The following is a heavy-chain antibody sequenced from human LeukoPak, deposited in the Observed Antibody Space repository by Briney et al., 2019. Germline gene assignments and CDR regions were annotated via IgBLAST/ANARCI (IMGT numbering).Heavy chain of an antibody. CDR3: ARGSTFETFPIFS. J-gene: IGHJ5*02. CDR1: GFTFSSYW. D-gene: IGHD3-16*01. Sequence: LRLSCAASGFTFSSYWMHWVRQAPGKGLGWVSRINSDGSSTNYADSVKGRFTISRDNAKNTLYLQMNSLRAEDTAVYYCARGSTFETFPIFSWGQGTLVTVSS. V-gene: IGHV3-74*01. CDR2: INSDGSST.